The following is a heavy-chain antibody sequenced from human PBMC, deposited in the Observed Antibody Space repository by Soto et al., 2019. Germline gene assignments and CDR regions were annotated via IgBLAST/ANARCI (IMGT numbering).Heavy chain of an antibody. CDR3: ARSSGSYSYYGMDV. CDR2: INPKNGDT. V-gene: IGHV1-2*02. J-gene: IGHJ6*02. CDR1: GYTFTGHF. D-gene: IGHD1-26*01. Sequence: ASVKVSCKASGYTFTGHFIHWVRQAPGQGLEWMGCINPKNGDTYYAQRFQGRVTLTRDTSVSTAHMELTRLISDDTAVYYCARSSGSYSYYGMDVWGQGTTVTVSS.